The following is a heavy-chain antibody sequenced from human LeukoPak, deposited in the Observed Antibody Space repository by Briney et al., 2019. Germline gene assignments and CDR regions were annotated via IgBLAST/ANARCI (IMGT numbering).Heavy chain of an antibody. D-gene: IGHD3-16*01. CDR3: ARGTTWGGDYFDY. CDR2: IKSDGSST. V-gene: IGHV3-74*01. Sequence: GSLRLSCAVSGFTFSSYWMHWVRQVPGKGLVWVSRIKSDGSSTTYAESVKGGFTISRDNANNMLNLQMNSLRAEDTAVYYCARGTTWGGDYFDYWGQGTLVNVSS. J-gene: IGHJ4*02. CDR1: GFTFSSYW.